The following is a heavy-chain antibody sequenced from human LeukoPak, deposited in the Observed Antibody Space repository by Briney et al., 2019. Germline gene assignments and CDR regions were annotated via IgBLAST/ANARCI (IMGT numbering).Heavy chain of an antibody. D-gene: IGHD3-3*01. CDR2: INHSGST. CDR1: GGSFSGYY. CDR3: ARADTYYDFWSGYWGGYYFDY. J-gene: IGHJ4*02. V-gene: IGHV4-34*01. Sequence: SETLSLTCAVYGGSFSGYYWSWIRQPPGKGLEWIGEINHSGSTSYNPSLKSRVTISVDTSKNQFSLKLSSVTAADTAVYYCARADTYYDFWSGYWGGYYFDYWGQGTLVTVSS.